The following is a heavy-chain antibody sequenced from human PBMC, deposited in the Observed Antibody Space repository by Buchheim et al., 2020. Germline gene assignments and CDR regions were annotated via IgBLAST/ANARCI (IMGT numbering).Heavy chain of an antibody. V-gene: IGHV3-30*18. CDR3: AKLDTSIAVTGTGEEFEY. D-gene: IGHD6-19*01. CDR2: ISYDGSNK. J-gene: IGHJ4*02. Sequence: QVQLVESGGGVVQPGRSLRLSCAASGFTFSSYGMHWVRQAPGKGLEWVAVISYDGSNKYYADSVKGRFTISRDNSKNTLYLQVNSLRAEDTGVYYCAKLDTSIAVTGTGEEFEYWGQGTL. CDR1: GFTFSSYG.